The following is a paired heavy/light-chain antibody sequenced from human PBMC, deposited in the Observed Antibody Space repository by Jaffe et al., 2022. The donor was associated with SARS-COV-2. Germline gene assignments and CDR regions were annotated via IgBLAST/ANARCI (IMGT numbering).Light chain of an antibody. CDR3: QVWDSSSDHRYVV. J-gene: IGLJ2*01. CDR2: DDS. V-gene: IGLV3-21*02. Sequence: SYVLTQPPSVSVAPGQTARITCGGNNIGSKSVHWYQQKPGQAPVLVVYDDSDRPSGIPERFSGSNSGNTATLTISRVEAGDEADYYCQVWDSSSDHRYVVFGGGTKLTVL. CDR1: NIGSKS.
Heavy chain of an antibody. CDR1: GFSLSTSGMC. CDR2: IDWDDDK. J-gene: IGHJ4*02. D-gene: IGHD6-13*01. Sequence: QVTLRESGPALVKPTQTLTLTCTFSGFSLSTSGMCVSWIRQPPGKALEWLALIDWDDDKYYSTSLKTRLTISKDTSKNQVVLTMTNMDPVDTATYYCARTVYSSSWYAGSRPRGNYYFDYWGQGTLVTVSS. V-gene: IGHV2-70*01. CDR3: ARTVYSSSWYAGSRPRGNYYFDY.